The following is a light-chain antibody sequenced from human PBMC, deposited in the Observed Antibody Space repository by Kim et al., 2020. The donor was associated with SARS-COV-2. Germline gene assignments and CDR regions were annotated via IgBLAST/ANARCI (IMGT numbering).Light chain of an antibody. CDR3: QQSYNIPRN. CDR2: STS. Sequence: DIQMTQSPSSLSASVGDRVTITCRASQSINKYLNWYQQKPGKAPKVLIYSTSNLQSGVPSRFSGSGYGTDFTLTISSLQPEDFASYYCQQSYNIPRNFGQGTKVDIK. CDR1: QSINKY. V-gene: IGKV1-39*01. J-gene: IGKJ2*01.